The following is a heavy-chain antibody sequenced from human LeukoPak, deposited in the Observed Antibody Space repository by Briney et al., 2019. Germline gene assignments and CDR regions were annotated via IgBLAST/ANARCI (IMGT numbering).Heavy chain of an antibody. V-gene: IGHV1-8*01. CDR2: INPNSGNT. CDR3: ARGREVRFLEWLSTSYYFDY. J-gene: IGHJ4*02. Sequence: ASVKVSCKASGYTFTSYDMNWVRQATGQGLEWMGWINPNSGNTGYAQKFQGRVTMTRNTSISTAFMELSSLRSEDTAVYYCARGREVRFLEWLSTSYYFDYWGQGTLVTVSS. CDR1: GYTFTSYD. D-gene: IGHD3-3*01.